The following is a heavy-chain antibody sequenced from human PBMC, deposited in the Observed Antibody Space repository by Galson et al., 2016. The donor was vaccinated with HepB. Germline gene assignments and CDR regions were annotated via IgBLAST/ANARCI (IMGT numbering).Heavy chain of an antibody. J-gene: IGHJ4*01. CDR2: IWPDGSEQ. CDR3: GREPRGADWGFDY. D-gene: IGHD3-9*01. Sequence: SLRLSCAASGFTFSNYALHWVRQAPGKGLEWVAVIWPDGSEQYYADSVKGRFTISRDNSDNTVSLQMYSLRAEDTSVDYCGREPRGADWGFDYWGQGTQVAVSS. CDR1: GFTFSNYA. V-gene: IGHV3-33*01.